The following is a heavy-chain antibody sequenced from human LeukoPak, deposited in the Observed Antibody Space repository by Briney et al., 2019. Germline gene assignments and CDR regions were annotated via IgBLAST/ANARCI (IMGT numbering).Heavy chain of an antibody. J-gene: IGHJ2*01. CDR3: ARQDRQWRVSPHLYCYFDL. CDR1: GYSISSGYY. Sequence: SETLSLTCAVSGYSISSGYYWGWIRQPPGKGLEWIGSIYHSGSTYYNPSLKSRVTISVDTSKNQFSLKLSSVTPADTAVYYCARQDRQWRVSPHLYCYFDLWGRGTLVTVSS. CDR2: IYHSGST. V-gene: IGHV4-38-2*01. D-gene: IGHD6-19*01.